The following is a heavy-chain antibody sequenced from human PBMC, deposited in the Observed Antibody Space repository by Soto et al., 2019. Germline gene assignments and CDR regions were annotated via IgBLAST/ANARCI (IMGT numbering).Heavy chain of an antibody. J-gene: IGHJ5*02. CDR1: GYSFTTYW. Sequence: GSLKISCQTSGYSFTTYWIAWVRQMPGKGLEWMGVVYPGDSDTKYSPSFQGHVTISADRSSSTAFLQWSSLKASDTAVYYCARGLNWKYIMHWHDTWGPVTLVTVS. V-gene: IGHV5-51*01. CDR2: VYPGDSDT. D-gene: IGHD1-1*01. CDR3: ARGLNWKYIMHWHDT.